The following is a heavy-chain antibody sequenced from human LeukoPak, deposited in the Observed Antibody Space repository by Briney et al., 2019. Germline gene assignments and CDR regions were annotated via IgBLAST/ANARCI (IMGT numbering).Heavy chain of an antibody. D-gene: IGHD5-12*01. CDR2: ISTNGDST. CDR3: ARAMERPRYGLDY. CDR1: GFIFSSYA. J-gene: IGHJ4*02. Sequence: GGSLRLSCAASGFIFSSYAMHWVRQAPGKGLEYVSGISTNGDSTYYANSVKDRFTISRDNSKNTLYLQMGSLRGDDTAVYYCARAMERPRYGLDYWGQGILVTVSS. V-gene: IGHV3-64*01.